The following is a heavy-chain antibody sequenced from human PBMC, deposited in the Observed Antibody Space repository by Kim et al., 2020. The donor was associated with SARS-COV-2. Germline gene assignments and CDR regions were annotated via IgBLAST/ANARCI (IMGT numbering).Heavy chain of an antibody. CDR2: INHSGST. CDR3: GTSYVPPYDSSGYYYGHYYYYGMDV. D-gene: IGHD3-22*01. V-gene: IGHV4-34*01. Sequence: SETLSLTCAVYGGSFSGYYWSWIRQPPGKGLEWIGEINHSGSTNYNPSLKSRVTISVDTSKNQFSLKLSSVTAADTAVYYCGTSYVPPYDSSGYYYGHYYYYGMDVWGQGTTVTVSS. J-gene: IGHJ6*02. CDR1: GGSFSGYY.